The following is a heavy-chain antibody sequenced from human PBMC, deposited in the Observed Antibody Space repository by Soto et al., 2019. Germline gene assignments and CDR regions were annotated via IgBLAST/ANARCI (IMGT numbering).Heavy chain of an antibody. CDR2: IWYDGSNK. Sequence: GGSLRLSCAASGFTFSSYAMSWVRQAPGKGLEWVAVIWYDGSNKYYADSVKGRFTISRDNSKNTLYLQMNSLRAEDTAVYYCARAIFGRVDYWGQGTLVTVSS. CDR1: GFTFSSYA. D-gene: IGHD3-16*01. J-gene: IGHJ4*02. V-gene: IGHV3-33*08. CDR3: ARAIFGRVDY.